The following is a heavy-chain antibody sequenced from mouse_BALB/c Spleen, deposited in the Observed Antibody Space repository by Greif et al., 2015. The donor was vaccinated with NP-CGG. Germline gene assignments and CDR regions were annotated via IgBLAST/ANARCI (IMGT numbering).Heavy chain of an antibody. CDR2: IDPETGGT. D-gene: IGHD2-3*01. CDR3: TRFGDGYYYYAMDY. J-gene: IGHJ4*01. V-gene: IGHV1-15*01. Sequence: VQLQQSRAELVRPGASVTLSCKASGYTFTDYEMHWVKQTPVHGLEWIGAIDPETGGTAYNQKFKGKATLTADKSSSTAYMELRSLTSEDSAVYYCTRFGDGYYYYAMDYWGQGTSVTVSS. CDR1: GYTFTDYE.